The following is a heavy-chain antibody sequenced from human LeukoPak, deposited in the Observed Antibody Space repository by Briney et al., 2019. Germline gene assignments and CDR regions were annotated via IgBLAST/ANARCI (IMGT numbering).Heavy chain of an antibody. CDR3: ASSLLAAAVVRY. D-gene: IGHD6-13*01. CDR2: ISYDGSNK. J-gene: IGHJ4*02. V-gene: IGHV3-30*19. Sequence: PGGSLRLSCAASGFTFSSYGMHWVRQAPGKGLEWVAVISYDGSNKYYADSVKGRFTISRDNSKNTLYLQMNSLRAEDTAVYYCASSLLAAAVVRYWGQGTLVTVSS. CDR1: GFTFSSYG.